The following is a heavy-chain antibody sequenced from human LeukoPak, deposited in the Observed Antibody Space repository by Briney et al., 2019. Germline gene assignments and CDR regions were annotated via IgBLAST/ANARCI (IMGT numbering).Heavy chain of an antibody. CDR2: ISAYIGNT. J-gene: IGHJ3*02. D-gene: IGHD6-13*01. CDR3: ARVSGYSSRSDI. V-gene: IGHV1-18*01. CDR1: DYTFTNYG. Sequence: ASVKVSCKASDYTFTNYGIRWVRQAPGQGLEWMGWISAYIGNTNYAQKLQGRVTMTTDTSTSTAYMELRSLRSDDTAVYYCARVSGYSSRSDIWGQGTMVTVSS.